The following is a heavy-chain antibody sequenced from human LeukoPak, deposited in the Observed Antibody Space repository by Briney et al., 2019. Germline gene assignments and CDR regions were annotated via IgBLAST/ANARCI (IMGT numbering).Heavy chain of an antibody. CDR1: GVSINSNTYS. CDR3: ARGRYTMVRGVIGRDTDYYYYSYMDV. V-gene: IGHV4-39*01. Sequence: SETLSLTCTVSGVSINSNTYSWGWIRQTPGEGLEWIGTISYTGNTYFNPSLKSRVTIFVDASKTQFSLKLSSLTAADTAVYYCARGRYTMVRGVIGRDTDYYYYSYMDVWGKGTTVTISS. CDR2: ISYTGNT. D-gene: IGHD3-10*01. J-gene: IGHJ6*03.